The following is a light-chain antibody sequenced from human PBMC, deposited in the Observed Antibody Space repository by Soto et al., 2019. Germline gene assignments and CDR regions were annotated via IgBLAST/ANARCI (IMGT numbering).Light chain of an antibody. CDR3: CSYAGSHTVV. Sequence: QSALTQPASVSGSPGQWITISCTGTSSDVGSYNLVSWYQQHPGKAPKLLIYEATKRPSGVSNRFTGSKSGNTASLAISGLQAEDEADYYCCSYAGSHTVVFGGGTKLTVL. CDR1: SSDVGSYNL. V-gene: IGLV2-23*01. CDR2: EAT. J-gene: IGLJ3*02.